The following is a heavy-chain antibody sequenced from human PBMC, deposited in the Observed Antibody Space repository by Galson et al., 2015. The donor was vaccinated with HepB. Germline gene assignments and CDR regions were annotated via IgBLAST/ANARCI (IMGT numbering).Heavy chain of an antibody. D-gene: IGHD3-3*01. J-gene: IGHJ4*02. CDR3: AREGDYDFWSGYSTFDY. CDR1: GYTFTSYA. V-gene: IGHV1-3*01. Sequence: SVKVSCKASGYTFTSYAMHWVRQAPGQRLEWMGWINAGNGNTKYSQKFQGRVTITRDTSASTAYMELSSLRSEDTAVYYCAREGDYDFWSGYSTFDYWGQGTLVTVSS. CDR2: INAGNGNT.